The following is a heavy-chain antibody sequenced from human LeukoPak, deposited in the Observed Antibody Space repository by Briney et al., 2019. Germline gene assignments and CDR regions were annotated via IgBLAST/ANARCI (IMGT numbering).Heavy chain of an antibody. CDR2: IIPIFGTA. Sequence: ASVKVSCKASGGTFSSYAISWVRQAPGQGLEWMGGIIPIFGTANYAQKFQGRVTITADESTSTAYMELSSLRSEDTAVYYCASTGYSSSWYRAYYFDYWGQGTLVTVSS. CDR1: GGTFSSYA. CDR3: ASTGYSSSWYRAYYFDY. V-gene: IGHV1-69*13. D-gene: IGHD6-13*01. J-gene: IGHJ4*02.